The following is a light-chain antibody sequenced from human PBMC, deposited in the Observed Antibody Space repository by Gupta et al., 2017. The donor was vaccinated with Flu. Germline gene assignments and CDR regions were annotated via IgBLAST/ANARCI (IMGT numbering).Light chain of an antibody. V-gene: IGKV3-20*01. CDR3: QQSATSVRT. CDR1: QSVSSSF. J-gene: IGKJ1*01. CDR2: GAS. Sequence: DIVLPQSPGTLSLSPGDRATLSCRASQSVSSSFIAWYQQKPGQAPRLLMYGASSRATGIPDRFSGSASGTDFTLTISRLEPEDFAVYYCQQSATSVRTFGQGTKVEIK.